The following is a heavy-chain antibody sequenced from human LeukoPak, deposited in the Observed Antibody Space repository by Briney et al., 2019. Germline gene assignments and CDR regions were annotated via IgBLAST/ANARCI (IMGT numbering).Heavy chain of an antibody. V-gene: IGHV3-74*01. CDR3: ARALGSIVDF. Sequence: GGSLRLSCAASGFTFSNDWMHWVRQAPGKGRVWVSRINSDGSSTTYAESVKGRFTISRDNAKTTLYLQMSSLRAEDTGVYYCARALGSIVDFWGQGTLVTVSS. J-gene: IGHJ4*02. D-gene: IGHD6-6*01. CDR2: INSDGSST. CDR1: GFTFSNDW.